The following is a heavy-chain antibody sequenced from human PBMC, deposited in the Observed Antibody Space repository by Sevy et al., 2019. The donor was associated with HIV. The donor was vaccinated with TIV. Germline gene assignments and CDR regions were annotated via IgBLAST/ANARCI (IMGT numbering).Heavy chain of an antibody. CDR3: ARWGSSWFNYYYYYYMDV. CDR2: ISAYNGNT. V-gene: IGHV1-18*04. CDR1: GYTFTSYG. J-gene: IGHJ6*03. D-gene: IGHD6-13*01. Sequence: ASVKVSCKASGYTFTSYGISWVRQAPGQGLEWMGWISAYNGNTNYAQKLQGRVTMTTDTSTSTAYMELRSLRSDDTAVYYCARWGSSWFNYYYYYYMDVWGKGTTVTVS.